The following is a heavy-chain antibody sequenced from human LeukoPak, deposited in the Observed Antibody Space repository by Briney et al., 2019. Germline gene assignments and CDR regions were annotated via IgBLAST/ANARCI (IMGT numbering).Heavy chain of an antibody. CDR3: ARLQHTQWLDFYFDY. V-gene: IGHV5-51*01. CDR2: IYPGDSDT. Sequence: LGESLKISCKGSGYSFTSYWIGWVRQMPGKGLEWMGIIYPGDSDTRYSPSFQGQVTISADKSISTAYLQWSSLKASDTAMYYCARLQHTQWLDFYFDYWGQGTLVTVSS. D-gene: IGHD6-19*01. J-gene: IGHJ4*02. CDR1: GYSFTSYW.